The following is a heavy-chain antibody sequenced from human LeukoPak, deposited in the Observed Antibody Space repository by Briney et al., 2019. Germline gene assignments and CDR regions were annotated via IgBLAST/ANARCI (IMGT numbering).Heavy chain of an antibody. CDR2: INAGNGNT. V-gene: IGHV1-3*01. D-gene: IGHD1-1*01. CDR1: GYTFTNYS. Sequence: ASVKVSCKASGYTFTNYSMHWVRQAPGQRLEWMGWINAGNGNTRYSQRFQGRVTLTRDTSASTSYMELSSLTSEDTAVYYCARERVSPHWFDYWGQGTLVTVSS. CDR3: ARERVSPHWFDY. J-gene: IGHJ4*02.